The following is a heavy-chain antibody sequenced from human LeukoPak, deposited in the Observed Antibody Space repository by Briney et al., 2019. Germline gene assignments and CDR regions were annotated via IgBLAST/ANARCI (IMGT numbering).Heavy chain of an antibody. V-gene: IGHV4-61*02. Sequence: SETLSLTCTVSGGSISSGSYFWSWIRQPAGEGLEWIGRIYTSEDTDYNPSLKSRVTISLDTSKKQFSLKLSSVTAADTAVYYCARGEAPSNWLDPWGQGTLVTVSS. CDR3: ARGEAPSNWLDP. CDR1: GGSISSGSYF. CDR2: IYTSEDT. J-gene: IGHJ5*02.